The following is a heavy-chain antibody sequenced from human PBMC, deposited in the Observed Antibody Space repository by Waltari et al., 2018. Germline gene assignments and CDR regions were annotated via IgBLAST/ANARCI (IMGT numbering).Heavy chain of an antibody. Sequence: EVQLVESGGGLVQPGGSLRLSCAASGFTFSSHWMHWVRQAPGKGLVWVYRMNTDGGDTTYAGAWGGRFTISRDNAKTTLCLQMNSLRVEDTAVYYCARAYSGKKNPKESWGQGTLVTVSS. J-gene: IGHJ5*02. V-gene: IGHV3-74*03. D-gene: IGHD4-4*01. CDR3: ARAYSGKKNPKES. CDR2: MNTDGGDT. CDR1: GFTFSSHW.